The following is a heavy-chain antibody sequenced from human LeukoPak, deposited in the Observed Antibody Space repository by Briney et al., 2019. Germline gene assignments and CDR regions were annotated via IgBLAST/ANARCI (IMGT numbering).Heavy chain of an antibody. Sequence: SETLSLTCTVSGDSISDYYWSWIRQPPGKGLEWVGYISNSGSTNYNPSLKSRVTISVLTSKKQFSLKLSSVTAADTAVYYCARNIVATQYYFDYWGQGTLVTVSS. V-gene: IGHV4-59*01. CDR3: ARNIVATQYYFDY. D-gene: IGHD5-12*01. CDR2: ISNSGST. CDR1: GDSISDYY. J-gene: IGHJ4*02.